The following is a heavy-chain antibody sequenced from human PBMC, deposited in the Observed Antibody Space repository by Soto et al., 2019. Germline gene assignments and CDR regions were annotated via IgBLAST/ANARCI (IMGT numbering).Heavy chain of an antibody. CDR2: IIPIFGTA. J-gene: IGHJ4*02. CDR1: GCTFSSYA. V-gene: IGHV1-69*13. Sequence: SVKVSCKASGCTFSSYAISWVRQAPGQGLEWMGGIIPIFGTANYAQKFQGRVTITADESTSTAYMELSSLRSEDTAVYYCARERDAHDYGDYYFDYWGQGTLVTVSS. CDR3: ARERDAHDYGDYYFDY. D-gene: IGHD4-17*01.